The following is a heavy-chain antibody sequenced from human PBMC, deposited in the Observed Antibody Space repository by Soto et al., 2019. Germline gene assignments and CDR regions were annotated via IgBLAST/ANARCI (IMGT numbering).Heavy chain of an antibody. CDR3: AHKEFRTSSPFDF. CDR2: INWDDDR. J-gene: IGHJ4*02. Sequence: QITLKESGPALVKPTQTLTLTCTFSCFSLTTNGVGVAWIRQPPGKALEWLALINWDDDRHYNPSLTSRLTITKDTSKNQVVLTMTNMDPVDTATYYCAHKEFRTSSPFDFGGPGILVTVSS. CDR1: CFSLTTNGVG. V-gene: IGHV2-5*02.